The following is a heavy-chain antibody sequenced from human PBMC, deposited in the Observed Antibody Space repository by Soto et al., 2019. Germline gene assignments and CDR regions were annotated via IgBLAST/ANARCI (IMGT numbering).Heavy chain of an antibody. CDR1: GFTFSSYA. J-gene: IGHJ4*02. V-gene: IGHV3-30-3*01. CDR2: ISYDGSNK. Sequence: QPGGSLRLSCAASGFTFSSYAMHWVRQAPGKGLEWVAVISYDGSNKYYADSVKGRFTISRDNSKNTLYLQMNSLRAEDTAVYYCARVKIAAAGDGFDYWGQGTLVTVSS. D-gene: IGHD6-13*01. CDR3: ARVKIAAAGDGFDY.